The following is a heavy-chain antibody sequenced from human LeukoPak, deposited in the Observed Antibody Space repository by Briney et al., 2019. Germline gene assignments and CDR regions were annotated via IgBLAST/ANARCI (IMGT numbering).Heavy chain of an antibody. D-gene: IGHD5-12*01. CDR1: GGSISSGRYY. Sequence: PSETLSLTCTVSGGSISSGRYYWSWIRQPPGKGLEWIGEINHSGSTNYNPSLKSRVTISVDTSKNQFSLKLSSVTAADTAVYYCARVAHGGYLDAFDIWGRGTMVTVSS. V-gene: IGHV4-39*07. CDR2: INHSGST. J-gene: IGHJ3*02. CDR3: ARVAHGGYLDAFDI.